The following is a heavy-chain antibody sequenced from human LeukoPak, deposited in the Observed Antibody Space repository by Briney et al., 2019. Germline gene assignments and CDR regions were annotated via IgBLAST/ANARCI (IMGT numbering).Heavy chain of an antibody. V-gene: IGHV4-4*07. CDR1: GGWISSYY. Sequence: PSETLSLTCTVSGGWISSYYWSWIRQPAGKGLEWIGRIYTSGSTNYNPSLKSRVTMSVDTSKNQFSLKLSSVTAADTAVYYCARDLDDYYDSSGYLYAFDIWGQGTMVTVSS. CDR3: ARDLDDYYDSSGYLYAFDI. J-gene: IGHJ3*02. CDR2: IYTSGST. D-gene: IGHD3-22*01.